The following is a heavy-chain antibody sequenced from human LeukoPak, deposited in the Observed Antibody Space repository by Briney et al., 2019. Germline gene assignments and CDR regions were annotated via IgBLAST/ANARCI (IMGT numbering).Heavy chain of an antibody. Sequence: QSGGSLRLSCAASGFTFSSYWMSWVRQAPGKGLEWVANMKQDGSEIDYVDSLKGRFTISRDNAKNSLYLQMNSLRAEDTAVYYCARGGYTSSWFDPWGQGTLVTVSS. J-gene: IGHJ5*02. V-gene: IGHV3-7*01. CDR2: MKQDGSEI. D-gene: IGHD6-6*01. CDR3: ARGGYTSSWFDP. CDR1: GFTFSSYW.